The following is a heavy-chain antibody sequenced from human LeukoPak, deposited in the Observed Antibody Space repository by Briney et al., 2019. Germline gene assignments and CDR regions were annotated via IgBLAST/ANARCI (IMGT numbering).Heavy chain of an antibody. V-gene: IGHV4-4*07. CDR3: ARELGGYSDGSYYNYIDV. D-gene: IGHD5-18*01. CDR1: GGCVSTYY. Sequence: SETLPLTCTVHGGCVSTYYWSWIRQPARKGLEFIGRFFSSGTSGTNNYNPSLKSRVHMSLDTSQNPFHLKLSSVTGADTAVYYCARELGGYSDGSYYNYIDVWGKGSTVTVS. CDR2: FFSSGTSGTN. J-gene: IGHJ6*03.